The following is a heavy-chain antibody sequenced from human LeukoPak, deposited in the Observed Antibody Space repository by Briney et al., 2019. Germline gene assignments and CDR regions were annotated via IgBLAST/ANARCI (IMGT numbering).Heavy chain of an antibody. J-gene: IGHJ3*02. CDR1: GYYFPTYW. Sequence: PGESLKISCQTSGYYFPTYWIGGVRQMPGKGLEWMGIIYPHDSDTRYSPSFQGQVTISADKPINTAYLHWSSLRSSDTAMYYCARRRIVGSGWYDGAFDIWGQGTMVSVS. D-gene: IGHD6-19*01. CDR3: ARRRIVGSGWYDGAFDI. V-gene: IGHV5-51*01. CDR2: IYPHDSDT.